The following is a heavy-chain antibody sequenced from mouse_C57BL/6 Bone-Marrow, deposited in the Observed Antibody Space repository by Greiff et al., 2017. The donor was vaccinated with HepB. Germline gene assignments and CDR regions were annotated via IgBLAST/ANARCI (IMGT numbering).Heavy chain of an antibody. CDR2: IDPYDSYT. Sequence: QVHVKQPGAELVKPGASVKLSCKASGYTFTSYWMQWVKQRPGQGLEWIGEIDPYDSYTNYNQKFKGKATLTVDTSSSTAYMQLSSLTSEDSAVYYCARWCNYVLYYFDYWDQGTTLTVSS. CDR3: ARWCNYVLYYFDY. D-gene: IGHD2-1*01. V-gene: IGHV1-50*01. J-gene: IGHJ2*01. CDR1: GYTFTSYW.